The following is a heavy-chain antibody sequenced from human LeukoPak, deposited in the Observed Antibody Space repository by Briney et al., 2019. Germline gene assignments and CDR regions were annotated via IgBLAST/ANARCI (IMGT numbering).Heavy chain of an antibody. D-gene: IGHD6-19*01. CDR2: ISSSSSYI. CDR3: AKGPSLGPRLGLFDY. J-gene: IGHJ4*02. Sequence: GGSLRLSCAASGFTFSSYSMNWVRQAPGKGLEWVSSISSSSSYIYYADSVKGRFTISRDNAKNTLYLQMNSLRAEDTAVYYCAKGPSLGPRLGLFDYWGQGTLVTVSS. V-gene: IGHV3-21*04. CDR1: GFTFSSYS.